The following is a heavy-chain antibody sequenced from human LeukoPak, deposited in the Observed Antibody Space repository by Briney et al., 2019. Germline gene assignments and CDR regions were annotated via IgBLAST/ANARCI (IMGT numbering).Heavy chain of an antibody. J-gene: IGHJ5*02. CDR3: ACRKYYSTWSDP. V-gene: IGHV5-51*01. Sequence: GESLKISCKGFGYDFSTYWIGWVRQVPGEGLEWMGIIHPADSTTHYSRSFQGQVTISVDKSISTAYLQWSSLKASDTAMYYCACRKYYSTWSDPWGQGTLVTVSS. D-gene: IGHD3-10*01. CDR1: GYDFSTYW. CDR2: IHPADSTT.